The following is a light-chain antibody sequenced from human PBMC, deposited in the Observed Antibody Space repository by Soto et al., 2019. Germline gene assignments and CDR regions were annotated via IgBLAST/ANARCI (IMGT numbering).Light chain of an antibody. CDR3: QQGYSRPRT. Sequence: DIQLTQSPSSLSASVGDRVTITCRASQSISTSLNWYQQEPGKAPNLLIFTSSNLESGVPSRLSGSGSGTDFTLTISSLQPEDFATYFCQQGYSRPRTFGQGTKVDIK. CDR2: TSS. CDR1: QSISTS. J-gene: IGKJ1*01. V-gene: IGKV1-39*01.